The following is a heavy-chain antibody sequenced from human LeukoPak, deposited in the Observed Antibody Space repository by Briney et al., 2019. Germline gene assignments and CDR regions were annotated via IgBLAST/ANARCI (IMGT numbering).Heavy chain of an antibody. CDR3: TTGLSWNFPFDY. D-gene: IGHD1-7*01. J-gene: IGHJ4*02. CDR2: IKQDGSEK. V-gene: IGHV3-7*01. Sequence: GGSLRLSCSASGFTFSSYWMSWVRQAPGKGLECVANIKQDGSEKYYVQSVKGRFTISRDNAKNSVYLQMNSVRAEDTAVYYCTTGLSWNFPFDYWGQGTLVTVSS. CDR1: GFTFSSYW.